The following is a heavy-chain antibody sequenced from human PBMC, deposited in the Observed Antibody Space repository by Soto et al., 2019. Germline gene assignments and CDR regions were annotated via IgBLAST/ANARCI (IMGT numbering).Heavy chain of an antibody. D-gene: IGHD6-13*01. CDR2: ISSNSAYI. CDR1: GFTFRSFT. Sequence: LRLSCAASGFTFRSFTMNWVRQAPGKGLEWVSTISSNSAYIYYTDALRGRFTISRDNAKNSLHLQMNSLRAEDTAVHYCTRDASRDSSARGWFDPWGPGTLVTVSS. V-gene: IGHV3-21*01. J-gene: IGHJ5*02. CDR3: TRDASRDSSARGWFDP.